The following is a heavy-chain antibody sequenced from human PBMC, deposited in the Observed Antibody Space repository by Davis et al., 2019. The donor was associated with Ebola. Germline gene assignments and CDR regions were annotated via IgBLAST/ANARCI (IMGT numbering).Heavy chain of an antibody. Sequence: PSETLSLTCAVYGGSFSGYYWSWIRQPPGKGLEWIGEINHSGSTNYNPSLKSRVTISVDTSKNQFSLKLSSVTAADTAVYYCHSSSSRYYYYYMDVWGKGTTVTVSS. CDR2: INHSGST. D-gene: IGHD6-6*01. CDR3: HSSSSRYYYYYMDV. V-gene: IGHV4-34*01. CDR1: GGSFSGYY. J-gene: IGHJ6*03.